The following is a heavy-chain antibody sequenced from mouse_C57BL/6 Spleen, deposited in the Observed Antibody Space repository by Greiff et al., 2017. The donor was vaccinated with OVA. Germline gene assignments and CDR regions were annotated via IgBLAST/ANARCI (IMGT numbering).Heavy chain of an antibody. D-gene: IGHD1-1*01. CDR2: IYPGSGST. V-gene: IGHV1-55*01. J-gene: IGHJ1*03. Sequence: QVQLQQPGGELVKPGASPHTSCKASGYTFTSYWITWVKQRPGQGLEWIGDIYPGSGSTNYNEKFKSKATLTVDTSSSTAYMQLSSLTSEDSAVYYCARVSSYVYWYFDVWGTGTTVTVSS. CDR1: GYTFTSYW. CDR3: ARVSSYVYWYFDV.